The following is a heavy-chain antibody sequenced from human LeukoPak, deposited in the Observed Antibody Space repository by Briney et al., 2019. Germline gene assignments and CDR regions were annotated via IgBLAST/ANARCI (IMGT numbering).Heavy chain of an antibody. Sequence: ASVKVSCKPSGYSENFYGTTWVRQVAGQGLEWMGWISAQHGQTEYAPNSQDRVTMTTDTYTKTAYMELRSLRSDDTAVYYCARAGAVVDNWFDPWGQGTLVTVSS. V-gene: IGHV1-18*01. J-gene: IGHJ5*02. D-gene: IGHD2-15*01. CDR2: ISAQHGQT. CDR3: ARAGAVVDNWFDP. CDR1: GYSENFYG.